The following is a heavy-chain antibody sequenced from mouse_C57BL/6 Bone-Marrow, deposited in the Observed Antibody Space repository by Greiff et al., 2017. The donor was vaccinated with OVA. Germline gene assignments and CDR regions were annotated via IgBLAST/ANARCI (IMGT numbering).Heavy chain of an antibody. CDR2: IHPNSGST. CDR3: ARSRYYYGSSYVDY. Sequence: QVQLQQPGAELVKPGASVKLSCKASGYTFTSYWMHWVKQRPGQGLEWIGMIHPNSGSTNYNEKFKSKATLTVDKSASTAYMQLSSLTSEDSAFYYCARSRYYYGSSYVDYWGQGTTLTVSS. D-gene: IGHD1-1*01. CDR1: GYTFTSYW. V-gene: IGHV1-64*01. J-gene: IGHJ2*01.